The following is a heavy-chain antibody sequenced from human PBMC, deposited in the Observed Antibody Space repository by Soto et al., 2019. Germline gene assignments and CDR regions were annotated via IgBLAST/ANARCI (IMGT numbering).Heavy chain of an antibody. CDR3: ATYCSGGSCLTKIFYYYYGMDV. Sequence: QVQLVQSGAEVKKPGSSVKVSCKASGGTFSSYAMSWVRQAPGQGLEWMGGIIPIFGTANYAQKFQGRVTITADESTSTAYMELSSLRSEDTAVYYCATYCSGGSCLTKIFYYYYGMDVWGQGTTVTVSS. V-gene: IGHV1-69*01. CDR2: IIPIFGTA. J-gene: IGHJ6*02. D-gene: IGHD2-15*01. CDR1: GGTFSSYA.